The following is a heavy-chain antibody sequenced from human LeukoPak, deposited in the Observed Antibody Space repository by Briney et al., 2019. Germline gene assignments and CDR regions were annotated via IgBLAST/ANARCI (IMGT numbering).Heavy chain of an antibody. J-gene: IGHJ3*02. CDR1: GGSISDYY. V-gene: IGHV4-4*09. CDR3: ARLRSSTEVYAFDI. Sequence: SETLSLTCTVSGGSISDYYWSWIRQPPGTGLEWIGYIRTSGSTNYSPSLASRVTMSVDTSKNQISLKLRSVTAADTAVYYCARLRSSTEVYAFDIWGQGTMVSVSS. D-gene: IGHD2-2*01. CDR2: IRTSGST.